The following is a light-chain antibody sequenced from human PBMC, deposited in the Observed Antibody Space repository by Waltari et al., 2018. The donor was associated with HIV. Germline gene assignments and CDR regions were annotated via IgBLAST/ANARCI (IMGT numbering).Light chain of an antibody. V-gene: IGKV3-20*01. CDR1: ESVTSDY. J-gene: IGKJ1*01. Sequence: EIVLTQSPGTLSLSPGESATRSCRASESVTSDYLAWYLQKAGQAPRLLIYGASSRATGIPDRFSGSGSGTDFTLTISRLEPDDFAVYFCQQYGSFPRTFGQGTKVEVK. CDR3: QQYGSFPRT. CDR2: GAS.